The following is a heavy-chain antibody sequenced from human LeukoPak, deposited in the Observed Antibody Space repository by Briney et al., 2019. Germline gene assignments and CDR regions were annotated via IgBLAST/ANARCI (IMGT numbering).Heavy chain of an antibody. CDR2: ISHDGSHK. V-gene: IGHV3-30*04. D-gene: IGHD4-23*01. Sequence: GGSLRLSCVASGFTFSSFSMRWVRQAPGNGLEWVAVISHDGSHKSYADSVRGRFTISRDNSKNTLSLQMSTLRPEDTALFYCARDPNRLADYGGDYFDHWGQGTLVTVSS. J-gene: IGHJ4*02. CDR3: ARDPNRLADYGGDYFDH. CDR1: GFTFSSFS.